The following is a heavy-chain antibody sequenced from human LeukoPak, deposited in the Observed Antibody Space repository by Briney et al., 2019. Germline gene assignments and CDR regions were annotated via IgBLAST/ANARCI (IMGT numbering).Heavy chain of an antibody. J-gene: IGHJ3*02. V-gene: IGHV4-61*02. D-gene: IGHD3-3*01. CDR2: IYTSGST. CDR3: ARDPYYDFWSGYYSPAFDI. CDR1: GGSISSGSYY. Sequence: SQTLSLTCTVSGGSISSGSYYRSWIRQPAGKGLEWIVRIYTSGSTNYNPSLKSRVTISVDTSKNQFSLKLSSVTAADTAVYYCARDPYYDFWSGYYSPAFDIWGQGTMVTVSS.